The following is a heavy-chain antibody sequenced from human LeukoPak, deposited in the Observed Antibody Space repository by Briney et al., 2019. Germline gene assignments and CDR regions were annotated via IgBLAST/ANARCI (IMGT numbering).Heavy chain of an antibody. D-gene: IGHD4-17*01. CDR2: IYYSGST. CDR3: AREVDYGDEEAFGY. J-gene: IGHJ4*02. Sequence: KPSETLSLTRPVSGCSISSRSYNWAWIRQPPGKGLEWIGSIYYSGSTYYNPSLKSRVTISVDTSKNQFSLKLSSVTAADTAVYYCAREVDYGDEEAFGYWGQGTLVTVSS. CDR1: GCSISSRSYN. V-gene: IGHV4-39*07.